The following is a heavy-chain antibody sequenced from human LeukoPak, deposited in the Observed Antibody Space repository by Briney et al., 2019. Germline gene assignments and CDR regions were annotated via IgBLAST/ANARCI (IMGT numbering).Heavy chain of an antibody. CDR3: ARARLSIVRGITNFDY. CDR1: GGSISSSSYY. Sequence: SETLSLTCTVSGGSISSSSYYWGWIRQPPGKGLEWIGNIYYSGSTYYNPSLKSRVTISVDTSNNQFSLKLSAVTAADTALYFCARARLSIVRGITNFDYWGQGTVVTVSS. D-gene: IGHD3-10*01. J-gene: IGHJ4*02. V-gene: IGHV4-39*01. CDR2: IYYSGST.